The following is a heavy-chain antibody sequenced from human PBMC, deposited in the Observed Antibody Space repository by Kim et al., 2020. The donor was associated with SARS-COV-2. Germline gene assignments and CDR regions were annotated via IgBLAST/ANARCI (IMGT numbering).Heavy chain of an antibody. CDR1: GFPFSRFG. CDR3: AKREGGYNPGD. Sequence: GGSLRLSCAASGFPFSRFGMHWVRQAPGKGLEWVAAISYDGITKTYGDSVRGRFTISRDNSKNTLYLQMSSLTSEDTAVYYCAKREGGYNPGDWGQGTLVTVTS. D-gene: IGHD5-12*01. J-gene: IGHJ4*02. V-gene: IGHV3-30*18. CDR2: ISYDGITK.